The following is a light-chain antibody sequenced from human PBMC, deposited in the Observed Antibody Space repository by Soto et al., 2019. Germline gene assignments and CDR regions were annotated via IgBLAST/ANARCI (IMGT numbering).Light chain of an antibody. CDR3: QQRRNWIT. CDR1: QSVSRY. Sequence: EIVLTQSRGTLSLSPGERATLCCRASQSVSRYLAWYQQKPGQASRPPIFGASYRATGIPARFSGSGSGTDFILTISSLEPEDFAIYYCQQRRNWITFGQGTRPEI. CDR2: GAS. J-gene: IGKJ5*01. V-gene: IGKV3-11*01.